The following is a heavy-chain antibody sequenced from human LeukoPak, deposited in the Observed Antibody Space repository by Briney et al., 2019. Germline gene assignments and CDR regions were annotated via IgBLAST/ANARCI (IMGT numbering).Heavy chain of an antibody. J-gene: IGHJ6*03. D-gene: IGHD6-13*01. CDR2: IKQDGSEK. Sequence: GGSLRLSCAASGFTFSSYWMGWVRQAPGKGLEWVANIKQDGSEKYYVDSVKGRFTISRDNAKNSLYLQMNSLRAEDTAVYYCARDYSSSWYYYYYMDVWGKGTTVTVSS. CDR1: GFTFSSYW. V-gene: IGHV3-7*01. CDR3: ARDYSSSWYYYYYMDV.